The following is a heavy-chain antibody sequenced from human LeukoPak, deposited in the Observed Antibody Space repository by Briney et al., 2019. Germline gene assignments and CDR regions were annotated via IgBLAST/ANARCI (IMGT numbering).Heavy chain of an antibody. D-gene: IGHD2/OR15-2a*01. CDR2: IRYDGSNK. Sequence: GGSLRLSCAASGFTFSSYGMHWVRQAPGKGLEWVAFIRYDGSNKYYADSVKGRFTISRDKSENTLYLQMNSLRAEDTAVYFCAKDEPTFRGAFDIWGQGTMVTVSS. CDR1: GFTFSSYG. J-gene: IGHJ3*02. CDR3: AKDEPTFRGAFDI. V-gene: IGHV3-30*02.